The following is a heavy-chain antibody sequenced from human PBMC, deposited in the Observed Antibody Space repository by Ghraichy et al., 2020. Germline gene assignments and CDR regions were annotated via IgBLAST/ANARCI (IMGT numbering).Heavy chain of an antibody. J-gene: IGHJ3*02. V-gene: IGHV3-7*01. CDR1: GFTFSSYW. CDR2: IKQDGSEK. D-gene: IGHD3-10*01. CDR3: ARDESLRWFGGPDI. Sequence: GGSLRLACAASGFTFSSYWMSWVRQAPGKGLEWVANIKQDGSEKYYVDSVKGRFTISRDNAKNSLYLQMNSLRAEDTAVYYCARDESLRWFGGPDIWGQGNRVTVSS.